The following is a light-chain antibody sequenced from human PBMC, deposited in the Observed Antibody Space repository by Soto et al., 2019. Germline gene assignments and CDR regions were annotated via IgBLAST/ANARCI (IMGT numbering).Light chain of an antibody. CDR1: QSVSSSY. Sequence: EIVLTQSPCTLSLSLGERATLSCRASQSVSSSYLAWYQQKPGQAPRLLIYGASSRATGIPDRFSGSGSGTDFTLTISRLEPEDFAVYYCQQYGSSPWTFGQGTKVDNK. CDR3: QQYGSSPWT. J-gene: IGKJ1*01. V-gene: IGKV3-20*01. CDR2: GAS.